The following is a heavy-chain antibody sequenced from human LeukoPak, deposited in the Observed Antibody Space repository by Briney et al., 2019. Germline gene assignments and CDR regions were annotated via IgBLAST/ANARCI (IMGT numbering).Heavy chain of an antibody. J-gene: IGHJ4*02. CDR2: ISGSGTST. Sequence: PGGSLRLSCAASGFTFSSYAMSWVRQAPGKGLGWVSEISGSGTSTYYADSVKGRFTISRDNSKNTLYLQMNSLRAEDTAVYYCAKGPYYYDSSGYNYWFDYWGQGTLVTVSS. D-gene: IGHD3-22*01. CDR1: GFTFSSYA. CDR3: AKGPYYYDSSGYNYWFDY. V-gene: IGHV3-23*01.